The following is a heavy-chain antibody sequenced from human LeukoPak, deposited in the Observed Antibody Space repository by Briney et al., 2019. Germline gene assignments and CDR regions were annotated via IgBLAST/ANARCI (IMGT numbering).Heavy chain of an antibody. J-gene: IGHJ4*02. D-gene: IGHD5-24*01. Sequence: ASVTVSCKASGYTFTNYGVSWVRQAPGQGLEWMGWISAYNGNTNYAQKIQGRVTMTTDTYTTTAYMELRSLRSDDTAVYYCARDPGRDGYKEDYWGQGSLVTVSS. CDR3: ARDPGRDGYKEDY. CDR2: ISAYNGNT. V-gene: IGHV1-18*01. CDR1: GYTFTNYG.